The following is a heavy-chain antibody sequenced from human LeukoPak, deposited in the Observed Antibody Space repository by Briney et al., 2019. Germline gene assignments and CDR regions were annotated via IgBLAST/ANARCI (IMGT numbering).Heavy chain of an antibody. D-gene: IGHD3-3*01. V-gene: IGHV3-66*02. CDR2: IYSGGST. CDR3: ARAFTISKTWFDP. Sequence: GGSLRLSCAASGFTVSSNYMSWVCQAPGKGLELVSVIYSGGSTYYADSVKGRFTISRDNSRNTLYLQMNILRAADTAVYYCARAFTISKTWFDPWGQGTLVTVSS. CDR1: GFTVSSNY. J-gene: IGHJ5*02.